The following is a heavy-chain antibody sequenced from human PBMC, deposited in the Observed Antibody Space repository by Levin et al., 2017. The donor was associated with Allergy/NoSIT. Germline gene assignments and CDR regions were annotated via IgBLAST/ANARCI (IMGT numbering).Heavy chain of an antibody. CDR1: GGSISSYY. CDR3: ARDRNSYGLFVY. J-gene: IGHJ4*02. CDR2: IYYSGST. V-gene: IGHV4-59*01. Sequence: SETLSLTCTVSGGSISSYYWSWIRQPPGKGLEWIGYIYYSGSTNYNPSLKSRVTISVDTSKNQFSLKLSSVTAADTAVYYCARDRNSYGLFVYWGQGTLVTVSS. D-gene: IGHD5-18*01.